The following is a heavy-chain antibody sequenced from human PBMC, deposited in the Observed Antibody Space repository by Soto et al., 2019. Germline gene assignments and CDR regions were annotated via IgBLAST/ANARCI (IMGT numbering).Heavy chain of an antibody. D-gene: IGHD4-17*01. CDR3: ARDPVTVTLNNAFDI. CDR1: GFTFSSYS. CDR2: ISSSSSYI. J-gene: IGHJ3*02. V-gene: IGHV3-21*01. Sequence: GGALRLSCAASGFTFSSYSMNWVRQAPGKGLEWVSSISSSSSYIYYADSVKGRFTISRDNAKNSLYLQMNSLRAEDTAVYYCARDPVTVTLNNAFDIWGQGTMVTVSS.